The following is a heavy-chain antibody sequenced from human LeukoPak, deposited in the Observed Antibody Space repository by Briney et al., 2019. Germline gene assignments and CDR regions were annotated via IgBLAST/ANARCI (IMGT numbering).Heavy chain of an antibody. D-gene: IGHD6-19*01. J-gene: IGHJ4*02. V-gene: IGHV3-66*02. Sequence: PGGSLRLSCAASGFTVSSNYMSWVRQAPGKGLEWVSVIYSGGSTYYADSVKGRFTISRNNSKNTQYLQMNSLRAEDTAVYYCARDRAGDYYFDYWGQGTLVTVSS. CDR1: GFTVSSNY. CDR2: IYSGGST. CDR3: ARDRAGDYYFDY.